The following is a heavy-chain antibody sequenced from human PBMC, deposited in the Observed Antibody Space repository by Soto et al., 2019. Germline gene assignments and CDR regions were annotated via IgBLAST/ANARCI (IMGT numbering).Heavy chain of an antibody. CDR3: HSHYYDSSGYYPT. Sequence: SGGSLRLSCAASGFTFSSYGMHWVRQAPGKGLEWVAVIWYDGSNKYYADSVKGRFTISRDNSKNTLYLQMNSLRAEDTAVYYCHSHYYDSSGYYPTWGQGTLVTVSS. V-gene: IGHV3-33*01. D-gene: IGHD3-22*01. J-gene: IGHJ5*02. CDR1: GFTFSSYG. CDR2: IWYDGSNK.